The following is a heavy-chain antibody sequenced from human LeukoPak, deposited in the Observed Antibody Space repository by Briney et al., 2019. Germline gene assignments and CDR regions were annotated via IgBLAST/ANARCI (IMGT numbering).Heavy chain of an antibody. V-gene: IGHV4-34*01. Sequence: SETLSLTCAVYGGSFSGYYWSWIRQPPGKGLEWIGEINHSGSTNYNPSLKSRVTISVDTSKNQFSLKLSSVTAADTAVYYRARVLTGYYPNWFDPWGQGTLVTVSS. CDR1: GGSFSGYY. J-gene: IGHJ5*02. D-gene: IGHD3-9*01. CDR3: ARVLTGYYPNWFDP. CDR2: INHSGST.